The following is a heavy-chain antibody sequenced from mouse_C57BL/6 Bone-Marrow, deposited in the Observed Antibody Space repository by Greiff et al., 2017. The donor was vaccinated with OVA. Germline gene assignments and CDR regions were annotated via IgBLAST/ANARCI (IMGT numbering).Heavy chain of an antibody. D-gene: IGHD2-5*01. V-gene: IGHV5-2*01. CDR1: EYEFPSHD. CDR3: ARHASDSNDAMDY. J-gene: IGHJ4*01. CDR2: INSDGGST. Sequence: EVKLMESGGGLVQPGESLKLSCESYEYEFPSHDMSWVRKTPEKRLELVAAINSDGGSTYYPDTMERRFIISRDNTKKTLYLQMSSLRSEDTALYYCARHASDSNDAMDYWGQGTSVTVSS.